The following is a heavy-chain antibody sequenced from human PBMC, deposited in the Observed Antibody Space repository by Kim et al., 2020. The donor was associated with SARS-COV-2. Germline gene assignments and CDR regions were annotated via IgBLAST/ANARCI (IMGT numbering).Heavy chain of an antibody. V-gene: IGHV3-23*01. CDR1: GFTFNTYA. J-gene: IGHJ3*02. CDR3: ARERGGVTNAFDI. D-gene: IGHD3-10*01. CDR2: IRRSDGGT. Sequence: GGSLRLSCAASGFTFNTYAMSWVRQAPGKGLEWVSDIRRSDGGTFYADSVKGRFTISRDNSKNTLYLQMSSLRAEDTALYYCARERGGVTNAFDIWGQGTMVTVSS.